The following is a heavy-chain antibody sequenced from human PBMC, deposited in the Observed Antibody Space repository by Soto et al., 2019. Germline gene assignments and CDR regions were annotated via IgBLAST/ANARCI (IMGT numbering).Heavy chain of an antibody. V-gene: IGHV3-23*01. Sequence: EVQLLESGGGLVQPGGSLRLSCEASGFTFNNYAMTWVRQAPGQGLEWVSAISGGGDTTSYADSLKGRFTVPRDGSKTTLYLQMSSLIAEDTALYYCVKGRGGSGSLTPRVDFWGQGTLGTVSS. CDR3: VKGRGGSGSLTPRVDF. CDR1: GFTFNNYA. J-gene: IGHJ4*02. CDR2: ISGGGDTT. D-gene: IGHD3-10*01.